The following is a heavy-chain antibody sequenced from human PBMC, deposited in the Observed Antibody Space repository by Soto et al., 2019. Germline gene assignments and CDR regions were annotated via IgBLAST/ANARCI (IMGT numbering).Heavy chain of an antibody. Sequence: QPXESLRLSCQASGFNFDNYGMHWVRQAPGKGLEWVAVITYDGSNKYYADSVKGRFTISRDNSKNTLSLHLNTLKPEDTAVYHCAKDRVGGTFYTPLGFWGQGTLVTVSS. CDR3: AKDRVGGTFYTPLGF. D-gene: IGHD1-7*01. J-gene: IGHJ4*02. V-gene: IGHV3-30*18. CDR2: ITYDGSNK. CDR1: GFNFDNYG.